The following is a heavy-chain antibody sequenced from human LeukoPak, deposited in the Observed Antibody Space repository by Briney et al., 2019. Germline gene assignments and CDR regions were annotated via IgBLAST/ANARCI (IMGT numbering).Heavy chain of an antibody. CDR3: ARGPDNYYYYYGMDV. CDR2: IYTSGST. CDR1: GGSISSYY. V-gene: IGHV4-4*07. Sequence: SETLSLTCTVSGGSISSYYWSWIRQPAGKGLEWIGRIYTSGSTNYNPSLKSRVTISVDTSKNQFSLKLSSVTAADTAVYYCARGPDNYYYYYGMDVWGQGTTVTVSS. J-gene: IGHJ6*02.